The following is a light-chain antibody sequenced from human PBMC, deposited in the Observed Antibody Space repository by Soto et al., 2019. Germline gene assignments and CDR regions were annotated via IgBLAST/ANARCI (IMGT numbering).Light chain of an antibody. CDR3: QSYDSSLSGSV. J-gene: IGLJ3*02. CDR1: SSNIGAGYD. CDR2: ANT. V-gene: IGLV1-40*01. Sequence: QSVLTQTPSVSGAPGQRVTISCTGSSSNIGAGYDVHWYQQLPGTTPKLLIYANTNRPSGVPDRFSGSKSGTSASLAITGLQAEDEADYYSQSYDSSLSGSVFGGGTKLTVL.